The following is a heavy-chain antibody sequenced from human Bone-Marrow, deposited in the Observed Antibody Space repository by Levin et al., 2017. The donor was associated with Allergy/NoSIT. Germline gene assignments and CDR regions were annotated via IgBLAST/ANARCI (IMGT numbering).Heavy chain of an antibody. CDR3: ARVMKGGGPTAIDS. CDR1: GFTFSTYT. J-gene: IGHJ4*02. Sequence: GGSLRLSCAGSGFTFSTYTFYWVRRPPGKGLEWVASISGTTSYIYHADSVKGRFTISRDNAENSLYLQMSSLRAEDTAHYYCARVMKGGGPTAIDSWGQGTLVTVSS. V-gene: IGHV3-21*06. CDR2: ISGTTSYI. D-gene: IGHD1-1*01.